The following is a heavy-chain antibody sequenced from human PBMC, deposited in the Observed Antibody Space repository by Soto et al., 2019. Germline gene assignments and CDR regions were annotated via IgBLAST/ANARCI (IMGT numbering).Heavy chain of an antibody. CDR2: ISSSSSCI. V-gene: IGHV3-21*01. J-gene: IGHJ4*02. D-gene: IGHD3-3*01. CDR1: GFTFSSYS. CDR3: ARDHGLNYEFWSGSANDY. Sequence: EVQLVESGGGLVKPGGSLRHSCAASGFTFSSYSMNWVRQAPGNGLEWVSSISSSSSCIYYAVSVKVRFTISRDNAKNQLYLQMNSLRAEDTAVYYCARDHGLNYEFWSGSANDYWGQGTLVTASS.